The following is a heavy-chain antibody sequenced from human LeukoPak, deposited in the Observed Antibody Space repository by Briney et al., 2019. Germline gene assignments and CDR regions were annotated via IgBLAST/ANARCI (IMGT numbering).Heavy chain of an antibody. Sequence: GASVKVSCKASGYTFTSYYIYWVRQAPGQGLEWMGWINPNSGGTNYAQKFQGRVTMTRDTSISTAYMDLSRLRSDDTAVYYCARGSIVGATFDYFDYWGQGTLVTVSS. CDR3: ARGSIVGATFDYFDY. J-gene: IGHJ4*02. D-gene: IGHD1-26*01. V-gene: IGHV1-2*02. CDR1: GYTFTSYY. CDR2: INPNSGGT.